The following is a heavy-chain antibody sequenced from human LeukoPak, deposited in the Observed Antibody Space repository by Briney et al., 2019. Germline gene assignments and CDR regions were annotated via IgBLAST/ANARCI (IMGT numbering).Heavy chain of an antibody. CDR3: ARERYFDWLLSPSGWFDP. D-gene: IGHD3-9*01. J-gene: IGHJ5*02. CDR2: INHSGST. CDR1: GASFSGYY. V-gene: IGHV4-34*01. Sequence: SETLSLTCAVYGASFSGYYWSWLRQPPGKGLEWIGEINHSGSTNYNPSLKSRVTISVDTSKNQFSLKLSSVTAADTAVYYCARERYFDWLLSPSGWFDPWGQGTLVTVSS.